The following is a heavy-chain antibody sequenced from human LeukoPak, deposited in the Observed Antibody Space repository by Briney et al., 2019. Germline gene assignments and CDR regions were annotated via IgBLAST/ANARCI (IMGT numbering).Heavy chain of an antibody. D-gene: IGHD1-26*01. CDR1: GGSFSGKY. V-gene: IGHV4-34*01. J-gene: IGHJ5*02. Sequence: SETLSLTCGVYGGSFSGKYWSWIRQPPGKGLEWIGEINHSGSTNYNPSLKSRVTISVDTSKNQFSLKLSSVTAADTAVYYCARRPWRGSYCWFDPWGQGTLVTVSS. CDR3: ARRPWRGSYCWFDP. CDR2: INHSGST.